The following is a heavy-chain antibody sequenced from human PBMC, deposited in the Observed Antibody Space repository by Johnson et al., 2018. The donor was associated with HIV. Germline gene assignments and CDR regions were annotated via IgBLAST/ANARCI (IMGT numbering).Heavy chain of an antibody. J-gene: IGHJ3*02. CDR2: IYSGGST. D-gene: IGHD6-13*01. CDR3: ARDHDPIAAAQGAFDI. Sequence: VQLVESGGGLVQPGGSLRLSCAASGFTVSSNYMSWVRQAPGKWLEWVSVIYSGGSTYSADSVKGRFTISRDSSKNSLYLQMNSLRAEDTAVYYCARDHDPIAAAQGAFDIWGQGTMVTVSS. CDR1: GFTVSSNY. V-gene: IGHV3-66*01.